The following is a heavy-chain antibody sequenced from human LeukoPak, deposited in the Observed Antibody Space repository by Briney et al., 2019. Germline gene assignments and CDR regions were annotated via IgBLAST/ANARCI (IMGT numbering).Heavy chain of an antibody. CDR1: GFTFNTYW. CDR3: AKTRPLDSSSWSHGDY. Sequence: PGGSLRLSCTASGFTFNTYWMNWARQAPGEGLEWVSAISGSGDSTYYGDSVKGRFTISRDNSKDTLYLQMNSLRAEDTAVYYCAKTRPLDSSSWSHGDYWGQGTLVTVSS. V-gene: IGHV3-23*01. J-gene: IGHJ4*02. D-gene: IGHD6-13*01. CDR2: ISGSGDST.